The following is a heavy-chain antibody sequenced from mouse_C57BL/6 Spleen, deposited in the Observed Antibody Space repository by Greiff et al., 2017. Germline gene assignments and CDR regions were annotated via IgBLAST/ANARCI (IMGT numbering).Heavy chain of an antibody. Sequence: EVTLVESGGGLVKPGGSLKLSCAASGFTFSDYGMHWVRQAPEKGLHWVAYISSGSSTIYYAGTVKGRFTISRDNAKNTLFLQMTSLRSEDTAMYYCARRTGTKDCDYWGQGTTLTVSS. D-gene: IGHD4-1*01. CDR2: ISSGSSTI. CDR3: ARRTGTKDCDY. CDR1: GFTFSDYG. V-gene: IGHV5-17*01. J-gene: IGHJ2*01.